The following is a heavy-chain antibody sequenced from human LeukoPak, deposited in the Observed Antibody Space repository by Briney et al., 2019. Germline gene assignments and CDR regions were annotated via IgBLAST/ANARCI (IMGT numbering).Heavy chain of an antibody. CDR3: ARDRYSNSFYYYYAMDV. CDR2: INHRGST. V-gene: IGHV4-34*01. D-gene: IGHD4-11*01. CDR1: GFTFSNYA. Sequence: GSLRLSCAASGFTFSNYAMSWIRQPPGKGLEWIGEINHRGSTTYNPSLKSRVTISVDTSKSQFSLKLSSLTAADTAVYYCARDRYSNSFYYYYAMDVWGQGTTVTVSS. J-gene: IGHJ6*02.